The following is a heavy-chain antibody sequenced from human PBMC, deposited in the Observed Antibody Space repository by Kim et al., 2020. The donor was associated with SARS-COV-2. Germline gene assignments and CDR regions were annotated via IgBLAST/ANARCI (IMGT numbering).Heavy chain of an antibody. D-gene: IGHD3-10*01. CDR2: INHSGST. CDR1: GGSFSGYY. Sequence: SETLSLTCAVYGGSFSGYYWSWIRQPPGKGLEWIGEINHSGSTNYNPSLKSRVTISVDTSKNQFSLKLSSVTAADTAVYYCARGEFQQNYGLSYWGQGTLVTVSS. J-gene: IGHJ4*02. V-gene: IGHV4-34*01. CDR3: ARGEFQQNYGLSY.